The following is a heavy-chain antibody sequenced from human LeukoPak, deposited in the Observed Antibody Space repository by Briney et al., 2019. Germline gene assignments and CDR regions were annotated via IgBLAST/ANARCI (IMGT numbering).Heavy chain of an antibody. V-gene: IGHV3-30*04. D-gene: IGHD6-13*01. CDR3: ARVIAAVSI. CDR2: ISYDGSNK. Sequence: GGSLRLSCAASGFTFSSYAMHWVRQAPGKGLEWVAVISYDGSNKYYADSVKGRFTISRDNAKNSLYLQMNSLRAEDTAVYYCARVIAAVSIWGQGTMVTVSS. J-gene: IGHJ3*02. CDR1: GFTFSSYA.